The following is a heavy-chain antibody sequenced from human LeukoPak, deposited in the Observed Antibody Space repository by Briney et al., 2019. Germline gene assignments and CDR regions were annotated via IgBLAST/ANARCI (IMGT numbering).Heavy chain of an antibody. Sequence: GGSLRLSCAASGFTFSSYAISWVRLAPGKGLEWVSAISGSGGSTYYADSVKGRFTISRDNSKNTLYLQMSSLRAEDTAVYYCAKDRLGYSGSYYRAFDYWGQGTLVTVSS. D-gene: IGHD1-26*01. V-gene: IGHV3-23*01. CDR3: AKDRLGYSGSYYRAFDY. CDR1: GFTFSSYA. CDR2: ISGSGGST. J-gene: IGHJ4*02.